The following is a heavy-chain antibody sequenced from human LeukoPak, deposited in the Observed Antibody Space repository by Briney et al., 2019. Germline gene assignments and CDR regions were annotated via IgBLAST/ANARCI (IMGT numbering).Heavy chain of an antibody. D-gene: IGHD3-16*01. CDR3: AKTLEGGQREAFDI. CDR2: ISSDGRNT. J-gene: IGHJ3*02. Sequence: QPGGSLRLSCAASGFTFSSYAMHWVRQVPGKGLEWLAIISSDGRNTYYADYVKGRFTISRDNSKNTLYLQMNSLRAEDTAVYYCAKTLEGGQREAFDIWGQGTMVTVSS. CDR1: GFTFSSYA. V-gene: IGHV3-30*04.